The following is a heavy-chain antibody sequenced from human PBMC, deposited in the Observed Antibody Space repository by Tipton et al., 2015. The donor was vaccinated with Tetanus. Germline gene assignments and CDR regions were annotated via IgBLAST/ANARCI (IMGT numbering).Heavy chain of an antibody. D-gene: IGHD3-3*01. CDR3: ARANFDFPKKGPFDS. V-gene: IGHV4-61*03. J-gene: IGHJ4*02. CDR1: GGSLRGGDHN. CDR2: ISSSGST. Sequence: LRLSCSVSGGSLRGGDHNWSWIRQAPGKGLEWLAYISSSGSTNSNYFHKSRITMSRDTSKNRFSLNLSSVTAADTAVYFCARANFDFPKKGPFDSWGQGIPVIVS.